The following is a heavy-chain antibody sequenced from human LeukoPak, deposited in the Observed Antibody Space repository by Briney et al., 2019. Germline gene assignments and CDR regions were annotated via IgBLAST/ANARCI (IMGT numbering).Heavy chain of an antibody. CDR2: IYYSGST. J-gene: IGHJ6*03. Sequence: SSETLSLTCTVSGGSISSYYWSWIRQPPGKGLEWIGYIYYSGSTNYNPSLKSRVTISVDTSKNQFSLKLSSVTAADTAVYYCAREYYYYYYMDVWGKGTTVTVSS. CDR3: AREYYYYYYMDV. V-gene: IGHV4-59*01. CDR1: GGSISSYY.